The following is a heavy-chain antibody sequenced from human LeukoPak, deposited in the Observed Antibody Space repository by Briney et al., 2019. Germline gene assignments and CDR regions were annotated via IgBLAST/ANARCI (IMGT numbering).Heavy chain of an antibody. CDR2: ISGGGGST. Sequence: PGASLRLSCAASGFTFSSYAMSWVRQAPGKGLEWVSAISGGGGSTYYADSVKGRFTISRDNSKNTLYLQMNSLRAEDTAVYYCANRIAVAGGNYFDYWGQGTLVTVSS. J-gene: IGHJ4*02. V-gene: IGHV3-23*01. D-gene: IGHD6-19*01. CDR1: GFTFSSYA. CDR3: ANRIAVAGGNYFDY.